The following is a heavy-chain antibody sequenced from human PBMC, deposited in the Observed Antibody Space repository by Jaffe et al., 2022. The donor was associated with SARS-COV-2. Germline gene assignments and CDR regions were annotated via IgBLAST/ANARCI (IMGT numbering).Heavy chain of an antibody. Sequence: EVQLVESGGGLVQPGRSLRLSCAASGFTFDDYAMHWVRQAPGKGLEWVSGISWNSGSIGYADSVKGRFTISRDNAKNSLYLQMNSLRAEDTALYYCAKAGDGYNSEVRSILDYWGQGTLVTVSS. D-gene: IGHD5-12*01. CDR3: AKAGDGYNSEVRSILDY. V-gene: IGHV3-9*01. CDR2: ISWNSGSI. J-gene: IGHJ4*02. CDR1: GFTFDDYA.